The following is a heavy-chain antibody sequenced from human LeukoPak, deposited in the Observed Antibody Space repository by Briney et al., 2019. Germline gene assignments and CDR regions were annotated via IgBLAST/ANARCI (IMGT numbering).Heavy chain of an antibody. Sequence: PSETLSLTCTVSGGSISSGSYYWSWIRRPAGKGLEWIGRIYTSGSTNYNPSLKSRVTISVDTSKNQFSLKLSSVTAADTAVYYCARLKIYYYYMDVWGKGTTVTVSS. CDR1: GGSISSGSYY. CDR2: IYTSGST. CDR3: ARLKIYYYYMDV. J-gene: IGHJ6*03. V-gene: IGHV4-61*02.